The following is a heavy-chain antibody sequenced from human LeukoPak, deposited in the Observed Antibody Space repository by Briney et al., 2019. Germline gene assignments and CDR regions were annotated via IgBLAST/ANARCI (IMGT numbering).Heavy chain of an antibody. D-gene: IGHD4-17*01. Sequence: GGSLRLSCAASGFTFSSYAMHWVRQAPGKGLEWVAVISYDGSNKYYADSVKGRFTISRDNSKNTLYLQMNSLRAEDTAVYYCAKDYGDYESHGMDVWGQGTTVTVSS. V-gene: IGHV3-30-3*01. CDR1: GFTFSSYA. CDR3: AKDYGDYESHGMDV. J-gene: IGHJ6*02. CDR2: ISYDGSNK.